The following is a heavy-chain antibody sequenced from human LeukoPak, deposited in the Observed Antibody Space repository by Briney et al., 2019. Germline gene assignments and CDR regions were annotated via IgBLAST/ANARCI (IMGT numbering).Heavy chain of an antibody. CDR3: AILPPPYYYDSSGYRPRAFDI. CDR2: ISAYNGNT. D-gene: IGHD3-22*01. V-gene: IGHV1-18*01. Sequence: GASVKVSCKASGYTFTSYGISWVRQAPGQGLEWMGWISAYNGNTNYAQKLQGRVTMTTDTSTSTAYMELRSLRSDDTAVYCCAILPPPYYYDSSGYRPRAFDIWGQGTMVTVSS. CDR1: GYTFTSYG. J-gene: IGHJ3*02.